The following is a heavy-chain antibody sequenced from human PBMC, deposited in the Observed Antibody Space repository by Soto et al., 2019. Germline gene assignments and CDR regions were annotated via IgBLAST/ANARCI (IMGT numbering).Heavy chain of an antibody. CDR2: IYYSGTT. J-gene: IGHJ4*02. CDR3: ARSQRGRTAFTFDY. Sequence: ASETLSLTCAVSGDSVSNGNYYWSWIRQPPGKGLEWIGYIYYSGTTNYNSYLKSRLSLSVDMSKNQFSLKLASVTAADTAVYFCARSQRGRTAFTFDYWGQGALVTAPQ. D-gene: IGHD3-16*01. CDR1: GDSVSNGNYY. V-gene: IGHV4-61*01.